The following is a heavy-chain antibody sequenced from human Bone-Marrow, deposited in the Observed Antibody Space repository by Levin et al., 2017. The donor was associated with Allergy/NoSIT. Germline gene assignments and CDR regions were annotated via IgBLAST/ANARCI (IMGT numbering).Heavy chain of an antibody. CDR2: IGASGYTR. CDR3: VRSRYCTGGSCYWGFDD. CDR1: GFTFSTYV. J-gene: IGHJ4*02. Sequence: GGSLRLSCAASGFTFSTYVMSWVRQAPGKGLEWVSGIGASGYTRYYADSVKGRFTISRDNSKNTLDLQMNSLRAEDTALYYCVRSRYCTGGSCYWGFDDWGPGTLVTVSS. D-gene: IGHD2-15*01. V-gene: IGHV3-23*01.